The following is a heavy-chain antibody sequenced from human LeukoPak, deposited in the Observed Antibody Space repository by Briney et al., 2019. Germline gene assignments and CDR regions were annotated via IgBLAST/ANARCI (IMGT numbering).Heavy chain of an antibody. Sequence: SLRLSCAASGFTFKNYAMHWVRQAPGKGLEWVSSISWNSGNVDYSDSVKGRFTLSRDNAKNSLFLQMNSLRDEDTAFYYCAKSGTYSSSSGYIDSWGHGTPVTVSS. CDR3: AKSGTYSSSSGYIDS. CDR1: GFTFKNYA. V-gene: IGHV3-9*01. CDR2: ISWNSGNV. D-gene: IGHD6-6*01. J-gene: IGHJ4*01.